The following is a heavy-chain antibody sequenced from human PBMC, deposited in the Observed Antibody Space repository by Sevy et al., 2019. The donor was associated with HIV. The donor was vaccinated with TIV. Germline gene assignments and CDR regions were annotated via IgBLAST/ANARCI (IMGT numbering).Heavy chain of an antibody. D-gene: IGHD3-16*01. CDR3: ARDNRWGFDY. V-gene: IGHV3-48*02. CDR2: IKSGSNTI. Sequence: GGSLRLSCTASGFMFGDYSMNWVRQAPGKGLEWISYIKSGSNTIWYADSVKGRFTISRDNAKQSLYLQMNSLRDEDTAVYDCARDNRWGFDYWGQGTLVTVSS. J-gene: IGHJ4*02. CDR1: GFMFGDYS.